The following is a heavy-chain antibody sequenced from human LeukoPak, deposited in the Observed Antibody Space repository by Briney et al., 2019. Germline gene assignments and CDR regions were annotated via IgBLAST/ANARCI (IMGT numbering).Heavy chain of an antibody. CDR2: IRHDGSNK. J-gene: IGHJ4*02. CDR3: AKGRTIVVVPAVPFDY. Sequence: GGSLRLSCAASGFTFSSYGMHWVRQAPGKGLEWVAFIRHDGSNKYYADSVKGRFTISRDNSKNTLYLQMNSLRAEDTAVYYCAKGRTIVVVPAVPFDYWGQGTLVTVSS. CDR1: GFTFSSYG. D-gene: IGHD2-2*01. V-gene: IGHV3-30*02.